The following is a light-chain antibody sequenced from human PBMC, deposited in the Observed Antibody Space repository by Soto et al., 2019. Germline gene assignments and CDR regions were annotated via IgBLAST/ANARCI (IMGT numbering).Light chain of an antibody. J-gene: IGKJ2*01. CDR1: QNVNKW. CDR2: DVS. V-gene: IGKV1-5*01. Sequence: DIQMTQSPSTLSASVGDRVTITCRANQNVNKWLAWYQQKPGEAPTVLIYDVSTLQTGVPSRFSGRGSGTEATLIISSLQPDDVATYYCQQYFHYPVTFGRGTKVEIK. CDR3: QQYFHYPVT.